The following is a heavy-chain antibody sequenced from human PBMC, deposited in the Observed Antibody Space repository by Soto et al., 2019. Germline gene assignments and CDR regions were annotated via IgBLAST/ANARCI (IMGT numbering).Heavy chain of an antibody. CDR2: VKSEGDGGTT. V-gene: IGHV3-15*01. CDR1: GFTFNDAW. Sequence: EVQLVESGGGLVEPGGSLRLSCTASGFTFNDAWMSWVRQAPGKGLEWVGRVKSEGDGGTTEYAASVKGRFFISRDDSRNTIYLQMNSLKTEDIAMYYCAVIRGWFDPWGQGALVTVSS. D-gene: IGHD1-26*01. CDR3: AVIRGWFDP. J-gene: IGHJ5*02.